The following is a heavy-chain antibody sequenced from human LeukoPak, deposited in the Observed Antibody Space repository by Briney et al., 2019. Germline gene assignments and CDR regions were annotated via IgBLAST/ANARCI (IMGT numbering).Heavy chain of an antibody. CDR2: INHSGST. CDR3: AKVGGYSYGQFDY. V-gene: IGHV4-34*01. D-gene: IGHD5-18*01. CDR1: GGSFSGYY. Sequence: SETLSLTCAVYGGSFSGYYWSWIRQPPGKGLEWIGEINHSGSTNYNPSLKSRVTISVDTSKNQFSLKLSSVTAADTAVYYCAKVGGYSYGQFDYWGQGTLVIVSS. J-gene: IGHJ4*02.